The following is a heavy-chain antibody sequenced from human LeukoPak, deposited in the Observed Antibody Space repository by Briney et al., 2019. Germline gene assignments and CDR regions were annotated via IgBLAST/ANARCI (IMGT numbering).Heavy chain of an antibody. CDR3: AKTFRGSSWYFPDY. CDR1: GFTFSSYA. V-gene: IGHV3-23*01. CDR2: ISGSGGST. D-gene: IGHD6-13*01. Sequence: GGSLRLSCAASGFTFSSYAMSWVRQAPGKGLEWVSAISGSGGSTYYADSVKGRFTISRDNSKNTLYLQMNSLRAEDTAVYYCAKTFRGSSWYFPDYWGQGTLVTVSS. J-gene: IGHJ4*02.